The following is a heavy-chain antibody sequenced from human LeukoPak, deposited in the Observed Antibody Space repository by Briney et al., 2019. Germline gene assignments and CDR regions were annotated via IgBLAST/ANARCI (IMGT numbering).Heavy chain of an antibody. Sequence: SGGSLRLSCAASGFTFSGYSMNWVRQAPGKGLEWVSSVSTTGYYIYYADSVKGRFSISGDNAKNSLYLQMNSLRAEDTAVYYCARGGDCGTTSCYYFDFWGQGTRVTVSS. V-gene: IGHV3-21*01. CDR2: VSTTGYYI. J-gene: IGHJ4*02. CDR3: ARGGDCGTTSCYYFDF. D-gene: IGHD2-2*01. CDR1: GFTFSGYS.